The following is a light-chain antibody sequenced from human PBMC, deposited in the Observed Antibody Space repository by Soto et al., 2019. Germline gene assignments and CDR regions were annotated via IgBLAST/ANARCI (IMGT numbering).Light chain of an antibody. V-gene: IGKV3-15*01. CDR1: QSVGTN. Sequence: EIVLTQSPVTLSVSPGERATLSCRASQSVGTNLAWFHQQPGQPHSLLFFVASSRATAIPARFSGSGSGTEFTLTISSRQSEDFAVYYCHQYSRWPRTFGQGTTVEVK. J-gene: IGKJ1*01. CDR3: HQYSRWPRT. CDR2: VAS.